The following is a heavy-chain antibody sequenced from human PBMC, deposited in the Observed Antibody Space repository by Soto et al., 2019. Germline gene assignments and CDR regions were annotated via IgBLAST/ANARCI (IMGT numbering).Heavy chain of an antibody. D-gene: IGHD3-3*01. CDR3: ARAVRLLEWSIRWGYYYYGMAV. CDR1: GGTFSSYA. V-gene: IGHV1-69*01. J-gene: IGHJ6*02. Sequence: QVQLVQSGAEVKKPGSSVKLSCKASGGTFSSYAISWVRPAPGHGLECMGGIIPIFGTANYAQKFQGRVTINADESTSTVYMEMSSLRSEDTALYHCARAVRLLEWSIRWGYYYYGMAVWGQGTTVTVSS. CDR2: IIPIFGTA.